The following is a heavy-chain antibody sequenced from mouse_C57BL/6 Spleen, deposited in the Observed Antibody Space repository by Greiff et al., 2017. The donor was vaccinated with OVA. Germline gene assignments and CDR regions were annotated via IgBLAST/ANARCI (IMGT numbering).Heavy chain of an antibody. D-gene: IGHD2-5*01. CDR2: IYPGDGDT. CDR1: GYAFSSSW. J-gene: IGHJ3*01. Sequence: VQLQESGPELVKPGASVKISCKASGYAFSSSWMNWVKQRPGKGLEWIGRIYPGDGDTNYNGKFKGKATLTADKSSSTAYMQLSSLTSEDSAVYFCARESPYSNYDGWFAYWGQGTLVTVSA. V-gene: IGHV1-82*01. CDR3: ARESPYSNYDGWFAY.